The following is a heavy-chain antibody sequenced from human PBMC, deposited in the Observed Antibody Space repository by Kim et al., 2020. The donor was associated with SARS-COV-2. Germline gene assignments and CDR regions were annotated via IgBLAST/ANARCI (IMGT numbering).Heavy chain of an antibody. D-gene: IGHD6-19*01. V-gene: IGHV3-66*01. Sequence: GGSLRLSCAASGFTVSSNYMSWVRQAPGKGLEWVSVIYSGGSTYYADSVKGRFTISRDNSKNTLYLQMNSLRAEDTAVYYCARDGSSGWYEGGFDYWGQGTLVTVSS. J-gene: IGHJ4*02. CDR3: ARDGSSGWYEGGFDY. CDR2: IYSGGST. CDR1: GFTVSSNY.